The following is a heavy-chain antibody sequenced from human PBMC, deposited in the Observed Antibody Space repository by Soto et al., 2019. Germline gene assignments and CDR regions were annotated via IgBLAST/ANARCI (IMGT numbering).Heavy chain of an antibody. D-gene: IGHD6-13*01. CDR2: IIHSGAT. V-gene: IGHV4-4*02. CDR3: AGDRDSSSWTNLDY. CDR1: GASIISNNL. Sequence: QVQLQESGPGLVNPSGTLSLTCAVSGASIISNNLWTWVRQPPGRGLEWIGEIIHSGATNYSPSLKSRVTMSVDKSKNQSSLNLYSVTAADTAIYYCAGDRDSSSWTNLDYWSQGTLVTVAS. J-gene: IGHJ4*02.